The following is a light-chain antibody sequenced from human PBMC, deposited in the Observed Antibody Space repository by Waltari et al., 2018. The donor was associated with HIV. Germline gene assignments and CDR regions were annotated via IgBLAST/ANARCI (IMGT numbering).Light chain of an antibody. CDR1: QTINSY. V-gene: IGKV1-39*01. Sequence: DIQMTQSPSSLSASVGDRVTITCRASQTINSYLNWYQQKPGKAPKLLIYAASSLQSGVPSRFSGSGSGTDFTLTISSLQPEDFATYYCQQSYSPLTFGGGTKVEI. J-gene: IGKJ4*01. CDR3: QQSYSPLT. CDR2: AAS.